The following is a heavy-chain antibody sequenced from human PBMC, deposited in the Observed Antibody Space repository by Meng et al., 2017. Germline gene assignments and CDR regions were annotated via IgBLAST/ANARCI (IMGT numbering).Heavy chain of an antibody. V-gene: IGHV4-34*01. D-gene: IGHD6-6*01. CDR2: INHSGST. J-gene: IGHJ4*02. Sequence: QLQLHEWGPGLSQASEPLALPFACLGGAFIGYYLRWIRQPPGKGLEWIGEINHSGSTNYNPSLKSRVTISVDTSKNQFSLKLSSVTAADTAVYYCARRGIAARPFYYWGQGTLVTVSS. CDR3: ARRGIAARPFYY. CDR1: GGAFIGYY.